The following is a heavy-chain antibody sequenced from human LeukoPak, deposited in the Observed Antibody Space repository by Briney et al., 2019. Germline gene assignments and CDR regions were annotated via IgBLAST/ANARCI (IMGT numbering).Heavy chain of an antibody. CDR1: GYRFTYYW. D-gene: IGHD3-10*01. CDR3: ARLPNSGADLTWFDP. CDR2: IYPNDSHT. J-gene: IGHJ5*02. V-gene: IGHV5-51*01. Sequence: GESLKISCKASGYRFTYYWIAWVRQMPGKGLEWMGIIYPNDSHTRYSPSFQGQVTISADKSISTAYLLWSSLKASDTAMYYCARLPNSGADLTWFDPWGQGTPVTVSS.